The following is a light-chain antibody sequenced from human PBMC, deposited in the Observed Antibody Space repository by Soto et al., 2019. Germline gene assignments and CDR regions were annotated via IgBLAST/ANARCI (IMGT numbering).Light chain of an antibody. CDR2: KAS. V-gene: IGKV1-5*03. CDR1: QSISSW. CDR3: QQYNSYPYT. J-gene: IGKJ2*01. Sequence: DIQMTQSPSTLSASVGDRVTITCRASQSISSWLAWYQQKPGKAPKLLIYKASSLESGVPSRFSGSGSGTEVTLTISSLPPDDFATYYCQQYNSYPYTFGQGTKLEIK.